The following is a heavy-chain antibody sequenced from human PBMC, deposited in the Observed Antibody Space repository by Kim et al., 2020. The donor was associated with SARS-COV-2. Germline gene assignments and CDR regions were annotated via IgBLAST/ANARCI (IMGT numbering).Heavy chain of an antibody. J-gene: IGHJ5*02. V-gene: IGHV1-18*01. D-gene: IGHD3-10*01. Sequence: AQKPQGRVTMNTDTSTSTAYMELRSLRSDDTAVYYCARTAMVRGMNWFDPWGQGTLVTVSS. CDR3: ARTAMVRGMNWFDP.